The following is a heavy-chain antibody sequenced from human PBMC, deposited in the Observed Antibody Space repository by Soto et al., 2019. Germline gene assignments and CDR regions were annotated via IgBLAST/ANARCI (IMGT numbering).Heavy chain of an antibody. Sequence: SVKVSFKASGGTFSSYTISWVRQAPGQGLEWMGRIIPILGIANYAQKFQGRVTITADKSTSTAYMELSSLRSEDTAVYYCASGLYGSGGNYYYYYMEVWGKGTTVTVSS. V-gene: IGHV1-69*02. D-gene: IGHD3-10*01. CDR3: ASGLYGSGGNYYYYYMEV. J-gene: IGHJ6*03. CDR2: IIPILGIA. CDR1: GGTFSSYT.